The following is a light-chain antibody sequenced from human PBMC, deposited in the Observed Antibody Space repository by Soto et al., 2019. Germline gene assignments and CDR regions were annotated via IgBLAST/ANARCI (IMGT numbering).Light chain of an antibody. J-gene: IGLJ3*02. CDR3: AAWDDSLNGWV. CDR1: SSNIGSNT. Sequence: QSVLTQPPSASGTPGQRVTISCSGSSSNIGSNTVNWYQQLPGTAPKLLIYSNNQRPSGVPDRFSGSKSGTSASLAIRGLQSEDEADYYCAAWDDSLNGWVFGGGTKVTVL. V-gene: IGLV1-44*01. CDR2: SNN.